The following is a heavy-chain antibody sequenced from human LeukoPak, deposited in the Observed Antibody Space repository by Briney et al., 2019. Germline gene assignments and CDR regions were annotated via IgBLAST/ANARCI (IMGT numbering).Heavy chain of an antibody. J-gene: IGHJ6*02. Sequence: GASVKVSCKASGGTFSSYAISWVRQAPGQGLEWMGGIIPIFGTANYAQKFQGRVTITADESTSTAYMELSSLRSEDTAVYYCALAAASYYYYYGMDAWGQGTTVTVSS. CDR3: ALAAASYYYYYGMDA. D-gene: IGHD6-13*01. V-gene: IGHV1-69*13. CDR1: GGTFSSYA. CDR2: IIPIFGTA.